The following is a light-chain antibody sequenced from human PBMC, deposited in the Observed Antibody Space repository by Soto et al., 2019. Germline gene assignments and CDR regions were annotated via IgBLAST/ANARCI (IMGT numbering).Light chain of an antibody. CDR3: QQSDSTPYT. CDR1: QTISTY. CDR2: DAS. Sequence: DIQMTQSPSSLSASVGDRVTITCRASQTISTYLNWYQQKPGKAPRLLIYDASSLLSGVPSRFSGSRSGTDLTLTIASLQPEDFSTYCCQQSDSTPYTFGQGTKVEI. V-gene: IGKV1-39*01. J-gene: IGKJ2*01.